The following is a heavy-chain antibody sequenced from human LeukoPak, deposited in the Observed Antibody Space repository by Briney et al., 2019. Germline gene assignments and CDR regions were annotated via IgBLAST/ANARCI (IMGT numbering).Heavy chain of an antibody. J-gene: IGHJ6*02. V-gene: IGHV4-4*07. D-gene: IGHD3-3*01. CDR2: IYSSGIT. Sequence: SETLSLTSDVSGGSISGYHWSWIRQPAGKGLEWIGRIYSSGITDCNSSLKSRVTMSVDTSNNQFSLKLSSVTAADTAVYYCARGYEGYYYYYGMDVWGQGTTVTVSS. CDR1: GGSISGYH. CDR3: ARGYEGYYYYYGMDV.